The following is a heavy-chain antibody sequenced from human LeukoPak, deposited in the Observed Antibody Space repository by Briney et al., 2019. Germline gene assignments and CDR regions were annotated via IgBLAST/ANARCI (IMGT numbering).Heavy chain of an antibody. CDR2: ISSSSSYI. CDR1: GFTFSSYS. D-gene: IGHD3-22*01. CDR3: ARDLYDSSGLDY. V-gene: IGHV3-21*01. Sequence: PGGSLRLSCAASGFTFSSYSMKWVRQAPGNGLEWVPSISSSSSYIYYADSVKGRFTISRDNAKNSLYLQINSLRAEDTAVYYCARDLYDSSGLDYWGQGTLVTVSS. J-gene: IGHJ4*02.